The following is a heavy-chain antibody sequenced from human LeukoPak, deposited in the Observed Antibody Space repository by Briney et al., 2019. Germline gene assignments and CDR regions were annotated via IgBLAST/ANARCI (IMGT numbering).Heavy chain of an antibody. CDR1: GGSISSCSHY. V-gene: IGHV4-39*01. D-gene: IGHD6-19*01. Sequence: PSETLSLTCTVSGGSISSCSHYWGWIRQPPGKGLEWIGSIYYSGPTYYNPSLNSRVTICVDAYKYEFSLKLTSVTAADTAVYYCASRRLGWYSVDYWGQGTLLSVSS. CDR2: IYYSGPT. J-gene: IGHJ4*02. CDR3: ASRRLGWYSVDY.